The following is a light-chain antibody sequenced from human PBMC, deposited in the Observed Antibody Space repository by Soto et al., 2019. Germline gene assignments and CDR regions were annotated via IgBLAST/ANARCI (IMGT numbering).Light chain of an antibody. Sequence: DIQMTQSPSTLSASVGDRVTITCRASQSLSSWLAWYQQKPGKAPNLLIYKASSLESGVPSRFSGSGSGTEFTLTISSLQPDDFATYYCQQYNSFLYIFGQGTKLEIK. J-gene: IGKJ2*01. CDR2: KAS. V-gene: IGKV1-5*03. CDR1: QSLSSW. CDR3: QQYNSFLYI.